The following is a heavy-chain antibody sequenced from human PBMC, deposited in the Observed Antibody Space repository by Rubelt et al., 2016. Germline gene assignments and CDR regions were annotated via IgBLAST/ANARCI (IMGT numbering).Heavy chain of an antibody. Sequence: ASGFTYTYSTMTWVRQAPGQGLEWVSAISGNGGSTYYADSVRGRFTISRDHSRNTLYLQMTSLRAEDTAVYYCAKGHSNLDYWGQGTLVTVSS. CDR1: GFTYTYST. CDR2: ISGNGGST. V-gene: IGHV3-23*01. J-gene: IGHJ4*02. D-gene: IGHD6-13*01. CDR3: AKGHSNLDY.